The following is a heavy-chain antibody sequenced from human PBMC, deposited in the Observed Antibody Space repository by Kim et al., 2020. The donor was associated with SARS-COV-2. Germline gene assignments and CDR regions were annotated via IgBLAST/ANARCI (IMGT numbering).Heavy chain of an antibody. CDR3: TTETGSSPGDPPEYWYFDL. CDR1: GFTFSNAW. Sequence: GGSLRLSCAASGFTFSNAWMSWVRQAPGKGLEWVGRIKSKTDGGTTDYAAPVKGRFTISRDDSKNTLYLQMNSLKTEDTAVYYCTTETGSSPGDPPEYWYFDLWGRGTLVTVSS. CDR2: IKSKTDGGTT. V-gene: IGHV3-15*01. D-gene: IGHD6-6*01. J-gene: IGHJ2*01.